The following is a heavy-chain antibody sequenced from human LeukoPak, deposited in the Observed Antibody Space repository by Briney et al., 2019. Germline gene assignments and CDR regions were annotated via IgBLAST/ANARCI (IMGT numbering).Heavy chain of an antibody. D-gene: IGHD6-13*01. V-gene: IGHV4-30-4*07. CDR3: ASAGAAAGTEGDY. Sequence: SKTLSLTCAVSGDSIRSVGYSWSWIRQPPGKRLEWLGYVYHSGNANYNPSLKSRLTISVDTSRNQFSLKLSSVTAADTAVYYCASAGAAAGTEGDYWGQGTLVTVSS. J-gene: IGHJ4*02. CDR2: VYHSGNA. CDR1: GDSIRSVGYS.